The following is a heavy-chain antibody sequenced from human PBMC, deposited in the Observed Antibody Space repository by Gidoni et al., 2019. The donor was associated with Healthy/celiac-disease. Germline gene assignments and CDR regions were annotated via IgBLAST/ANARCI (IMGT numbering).Heavy chain of an antibody. J-gene: IGHJ4*02. CDR3: AKPQAYGDYGPDFDY. Sequence: VQLVESGGGVVKPGRSLSLSCAAHGFTFSSYGMHWVRQAPGTGLEWVAVISIYGSNKYYSDSVNGRFTISRDNSKNTLYLQMNSLRAEDTAVYYCAKPQAYGDYGPDFDYWGQGTLVTVSS. CDR1: GFTFSSYG. CDR2: ISIYGSNK. D-gene: IGHD4-17*01. V-gene: IGHV3-30*18.